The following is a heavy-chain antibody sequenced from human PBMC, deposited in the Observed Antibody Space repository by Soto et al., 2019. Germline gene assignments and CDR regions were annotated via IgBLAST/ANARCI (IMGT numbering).Heavy chain of an antibody. V-gene: IGHV3-53*01. CDR3: ARDRVESGYPEYFQH. J-gene: IGHJ1*01. CDR2: IYSGGST. D-gene: IGHD3-22*01. CDR1: GFTVSSNY. Sequence: EVQLVESGGGLIQPGGSLRLSCADSGFTVSSNYMSWVRQAPGKGLEWVSVIYSGGSTYYADSVKGRFTIPRDNSKNTLYLQMNSLRAEDTAVYYCARDRVESGYPEYFQHWGQGTLVTVSS.